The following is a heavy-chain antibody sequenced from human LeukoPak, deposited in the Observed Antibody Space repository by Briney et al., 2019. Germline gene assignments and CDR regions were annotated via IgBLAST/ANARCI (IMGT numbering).Heavy chain of an antibody. CDR1: GYSISSGYY. Sequence: SETLSLTCAVSGYSISSGYYWGWIRQPPGKGLEWIGSIYHSGSTYYNPSLKSRVTISVDTSKNQFSLKLSSVTAADTAVYYCARPYYYDSSGYYSYYFDYWGQGTLVTVSS. CDR3: ARPYYYDSSGYYSYYFDY. V-gene: IGHV4-38-2*01. D-gene: IGHD3-22*01. CDR2: IYHSGST. J-gene: IGHJ4*02.